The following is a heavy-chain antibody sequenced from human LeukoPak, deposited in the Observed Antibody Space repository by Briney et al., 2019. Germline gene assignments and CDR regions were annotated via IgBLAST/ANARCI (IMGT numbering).Heavy chain of an antibody. CDR2: ISTSGSKI. Sequence: GGSLRLSCAASGFTLSSHSMNWVRQAPGKGLEWVSYISTSGSKIYYADSVRGRFTISRDNAKNSLYLQMNSLRDEDTAVYYCARSDCGGDCYLIDYWGQGTLVTVSS. CDR3: ARSDCGGDCYLIDY. V-gene: IGHV3-48*02. CDR1: GFTLSSHS. D-gene: IGHD2-21*02. J-gene: IGHJ4*02.